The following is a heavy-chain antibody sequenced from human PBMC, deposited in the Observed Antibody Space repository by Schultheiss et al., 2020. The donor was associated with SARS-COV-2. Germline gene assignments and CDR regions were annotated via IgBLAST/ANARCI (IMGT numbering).Heavy chain of an antibody. Sequence: SETLSLTCTVSGGSISSYYWSWIRQPPGKRLEWIGRISPTGATDYNPSLNSRVTISIDTSTSQFSLTLTAVTAADTAIYYCARDPFKSSFDSWGQGSLVTVSS. CDR3: ARDPFKSSFDS. CDR2: ISPTGAT. CDR1: GGSISSYY. V-gene: IGHV4-4*07. J-gene: IGHJ4*02. D-gene: IGHD6-13*01.